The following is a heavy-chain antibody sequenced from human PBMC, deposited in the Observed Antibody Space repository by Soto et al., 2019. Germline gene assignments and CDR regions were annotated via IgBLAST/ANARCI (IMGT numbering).Heavy chain of an antibody. CDR2: IYYSGST. J-gene: IGHJ4*02. D-gene: IGHD4-17*01. Sequence: SETLSLTCTVSGGSISSSSYYWGWIRQPPGKGLEWIGSIYYSGSTYYNPSLKSRVTISVDTSKNQFSLKLSSVTAADTAVYYCASTPAYSDYDYWGQGTLVTVSS. CDR1: GGSISSSSYY. V-gene: IGHV4-39*01. CDR3: ASTPAYSDYDY.